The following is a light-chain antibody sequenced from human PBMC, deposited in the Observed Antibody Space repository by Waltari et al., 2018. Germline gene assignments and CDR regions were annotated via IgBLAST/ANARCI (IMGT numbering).Light chain of an antibody. Sequence: QSVLTQPPSASGTPGQRVTISCSGSSSNIGSNTVNWYQQLPGTAPKLLIFGNNQRPSGVPDRFPSSKSGTSASLAFSGLQSEDEAVYYCAAWDDSLHGVVFGGGTKLTVL. J-gene: IGLJ2*01. CDR2: GNN. CDR3: AAWDDSLHGVV. CDR1: SSNIGSNT. V-gene: IGLV1-44*01.